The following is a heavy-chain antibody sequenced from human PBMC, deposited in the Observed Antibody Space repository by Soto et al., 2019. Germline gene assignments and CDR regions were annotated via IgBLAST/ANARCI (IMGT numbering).Heavy chain of an antibody. CDR2: IYYSGST. D-gene: IGHD5-12*01. CDR3: ARLWDGYNCYFDY. J-gene: IGHJ4*02. Sequence: SETLSLTCTVSVGSISSYYWSWIRQPPGKELEWIAYIYYSGSTNYNPSLKSRVTISVDTSKNHFSLKLSSVTAADTAVYYCARLWDGYNCYFDYWGQGTMVTVSS. CDR1: VGSISSYY. V-gene: IGHV4-59*01.